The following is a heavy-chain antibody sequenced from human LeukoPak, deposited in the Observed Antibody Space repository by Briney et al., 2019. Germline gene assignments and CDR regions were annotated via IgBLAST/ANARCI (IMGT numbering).Heavy chain of an antibody. CDR2: IKQDESEK. CDR1: GLTFSSYW. V-gene: IGHV3-7*02. Sequence: PGGSLRLSCAASGLTFSSYWMSWVRQAPGKGLEWVANIKQDESEKFYVDSVKGRFTVSRDSAKNSLHLQMNSLRAEDTAVYYCARARWNSFDVWGQGTVVTVSS. CDR3: ARARWNSFDV. J-gene: IGHJ3*01. D-gene: IGHD2/OR15-2a*01.